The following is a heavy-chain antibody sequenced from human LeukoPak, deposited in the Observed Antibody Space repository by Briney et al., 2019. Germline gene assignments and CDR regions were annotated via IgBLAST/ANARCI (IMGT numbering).Heavy chain of an antibody. CDR2: IYSGGST. V-gene: IGHV3-66*02. CDR3: ATQMGDFWSGYYTGIYFDY. J-gene: IGHJ4*02. CDR1: GSTVSSNY. D-gene: IGHD3-3*01. Sequence: PGGSLRLSCAASGSTVSSNYMSWVRQAPGKGLEWVSVIYSGGSTYYADSVKGRFTISRDNSKNTLYLQMNSLRAEDTAVYYCATQMGDFWSGYYTGIYFDYWGQGTLVTVSS.